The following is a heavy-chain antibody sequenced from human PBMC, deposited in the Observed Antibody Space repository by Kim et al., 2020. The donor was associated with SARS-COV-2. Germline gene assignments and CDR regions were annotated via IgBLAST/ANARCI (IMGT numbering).Heavy chain of an antibody. CDR1: GSSVTSGSYY. D-gene: IGHD1-26*01. Sequence: SETLSLTCTVSGSSVTSGSYYWSWIRQPPGKGLEWIGYIYYSGSSNYNPSLKSRVTMSVDTSKNQFSLNLRSVTAADTAVYYCARHKAVGALPSDYWGQGTLVTVSS. CDR3: ARHKAVGALPSDY. J-gene: IGHJ4*02. CDR2: IYYSGSS. V-gene: IGHV4-61*01.